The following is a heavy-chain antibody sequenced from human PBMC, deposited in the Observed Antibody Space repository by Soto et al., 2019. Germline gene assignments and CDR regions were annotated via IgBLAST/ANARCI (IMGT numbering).Heavy chain of an antibody. CDR1: GFTFSSYG. Sequence: QVQLVESGGGVVQPGRSLRLSCAASGFTFSSYGMHWVRQAPGKGLEWVAVISYDGSNKYYADSVKGRFTISRDNSQNTLYLQMHSLRAADTAGYYCAKGYCSGGRCYTSGDFFDYWGQGTLVTVSS. D-gene: IGHD2-15*01. CDR3: AKGYCSGGRCYTSGDFFDY. V-gene: IGHV3-30*18. CDR2: ISYDGSNK. J-gene: IGHJ4*02.